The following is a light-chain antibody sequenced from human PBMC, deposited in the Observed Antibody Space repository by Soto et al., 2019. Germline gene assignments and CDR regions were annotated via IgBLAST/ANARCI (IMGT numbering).Light chain of an antibody. J-gene: IGKJ2*01. V-gene: IGKV3-20*01. CDR3: QQYGSSPPYT. CDR1: QSVGSNY. CDR2: AAS. Sequence: EIVLTQSPGTLSLSPGERATLSCRASQSVGSNYLAWYQQKPGQAPRLLIYAASSRASDIPDRFSGSGSWTDFTLTISRLEPDDFAVYYCQQYGSSPPYTFGQGTKLEI.